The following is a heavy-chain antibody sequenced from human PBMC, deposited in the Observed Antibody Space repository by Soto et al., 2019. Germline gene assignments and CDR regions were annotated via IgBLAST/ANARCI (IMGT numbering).Heavy chain of an antibody. CDR2: IIPIFGTA. J-gene: IGHJ4*02. V-gene: IGHV1-69*13. D-gene: IGHD6-19*01. CDR3: ARAGSGWAIDY. CDR1: GYTFTAYY. Sequence: ASVKVSCKASGYTFTAYYIHWVRQAPGQGLEWMGGIIPIFGTANYAQKFQGRVTITADESTSTAYMELSSLRSEDTAVYYCARAGSGWAIDYWGQGTLVTVSS.